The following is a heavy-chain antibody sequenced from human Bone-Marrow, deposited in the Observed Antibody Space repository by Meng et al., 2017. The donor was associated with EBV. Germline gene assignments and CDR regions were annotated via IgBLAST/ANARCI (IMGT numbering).Heavy chain of an antibody. D-gene: IGHD2-2*01. CDR3: ASSDCSSTSCYPRY. CDR1: GGSISSGGYS. J-gene: IGHJ4*02. Sequence: QLQLQEYGSGLVKPSQTLSLTCAVSGGSISSGGYSWSWIRQPPGKGLEWIGYIYHSGSTYYNPSLKSRVTISVDRSKNQFSLKLSSVTAADTAVYYCASSDCSSTSCYPRYWGQGTLVTVSS. V-gene: IGHV4-30-2*01. CDR2: IYHSGST.